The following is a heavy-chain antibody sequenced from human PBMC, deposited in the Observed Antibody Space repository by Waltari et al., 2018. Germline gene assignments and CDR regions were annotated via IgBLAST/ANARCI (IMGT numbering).Heavy chain of an antibody. V-gene: IGHV1-46*01. CDR3: ARGRGLGTYYYYMDV. Sequence: QVQLVQSGAEVKKPGASVKVSCKASGYTFTSYYMHWVRQAPGQGLVWMGIINPSGGSTSYAQKFQGRVTMTRDTSTSTVYMELSSLRSEDTAVYYCARGRGLGTYYYYMDVWGKGTTVTISS. CDR2: INPSGGST. CDR1: GYTFTSYY. J-gene: IGHJ6*03. D-gene: IGHD3-10*01.